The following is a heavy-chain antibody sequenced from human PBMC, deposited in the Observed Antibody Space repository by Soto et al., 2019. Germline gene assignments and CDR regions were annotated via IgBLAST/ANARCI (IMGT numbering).Heavy chain of an antibody. CDR3: AKDRTGYCSSTSCYTLDY. CDR2: ISGSGGST. V-gene: IGHV3-23*01. J-gene: IGHJ4*02. CDR1: GFTFSSYA. D-gene: IGHD2-2*02. Sequence: GGSLILSCAASGFTFSSYAMSWVRQAPGKGLEWVSAISGSGGSTYYADSVKGRFTISRDNSKNTLYLQMNSLRAEDTAVYYCAKDRTGYCSSTSCYTLDYWGQGTLVTVSS.